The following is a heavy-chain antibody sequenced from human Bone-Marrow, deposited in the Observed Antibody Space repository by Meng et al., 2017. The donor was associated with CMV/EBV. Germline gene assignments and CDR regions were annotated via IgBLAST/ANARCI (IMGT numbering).Heavy chain of an antibody. V-gene: IGHV3-15*01. Sequence: GESLKISCAASGFTFSNAWMSWVRQAPGKGLEWVGRIKSKTDGGTTDYAAPVKGRFTISRDNSKNTLYLQMNSLRAEDTAVYYCAKDIDPDIAVAGHWGQGTLVTVSS. J-gene: IGHJ4*02. CDR2: IKSKTDGGTT. CDR1: GFTFSNAW. CDR3: AKDIDPDIAVAGH. D-gene: IGHD6-19*01.